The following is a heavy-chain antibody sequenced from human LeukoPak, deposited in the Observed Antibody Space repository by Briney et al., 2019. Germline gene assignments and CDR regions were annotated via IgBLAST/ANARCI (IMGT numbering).Heavy chain of an antibody. V-gene: IGHV4-38-2*02. J-gene: IGHJ6*03. CDR3: ARGTYGYYMDV. CDR2: IYRSGST. Sequence: PSGPLSLTCSGSNYSISNSLYWGWLRQPPGKGLEWIGIIYRSGSTFYNPSLKSRVTISLDTSKNQSSLKLSPVTAADTAVYFCARGTYGYYMDVWGKGTTVTVSS. CDR1: NYSISNSLY. D-gene: IGHD4-17*01.